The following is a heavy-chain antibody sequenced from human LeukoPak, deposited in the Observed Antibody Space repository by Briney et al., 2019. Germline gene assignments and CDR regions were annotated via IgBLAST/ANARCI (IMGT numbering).Heavy chain of an antibody. CDR2: ISGSGGST. CDR1: GFTVSSNY. Sequence: GGSLRLSCAASGFTVSSNYMSWVRQAPGKGLEWVSAISGSGGSTYYADSVKGRFTISRDNSKNTLYLQMNSLRAEDTAVYYCATSDSSGYYYLDYWGQGTLVTVSS. CDR3: ATSDSSGYYYLDY. V-gene: IGHV3-23*01. J-gene: IGHJ4*02. D-gene: IGHD3-22*01.